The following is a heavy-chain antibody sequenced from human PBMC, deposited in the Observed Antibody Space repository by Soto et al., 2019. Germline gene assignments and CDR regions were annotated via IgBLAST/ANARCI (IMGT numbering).Heavy chain of an antibody. D-gene: IGHD3-3*01. Sequence: PGESLKISCKGSGYSFTSYWISWVRQMPGKGLERMGRIDPSDSYTNYSPSFQGHVTISADKSISTAYLQWSSLKASDTAMYYCARHRTKYDFWSGYHSLGMDVWGQGTTVTVSS. V-gene: IGHV5-10-1*01. CDR1: GYSFTSYW. CDR3: ARHRTKYDFWSGYHSLGMDV. CDR2: IDPSDSYT. J-gene: IGHJ6*02.